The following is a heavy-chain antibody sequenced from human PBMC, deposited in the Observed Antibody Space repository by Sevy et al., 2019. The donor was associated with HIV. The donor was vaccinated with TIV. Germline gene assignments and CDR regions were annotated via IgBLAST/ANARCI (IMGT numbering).Heavy chain of an antibody. CDR2: VSFDGGSK. D-gene: IGHD3-16*01. V-gene: IGHV3-30-3*01. CDR1: GFTFNNFP. J-gene: IGHJ3*02. CDR3: VRERARSITFDI. Sequence: GGSLRLSCEASGFTFNNFPIHWVRQAPGEGLKWVAVVSFDGGSKYYADSVRGRFTVSRDNSKNTVYLQLNSLRAEDTAVYYCVRERARSITFDIWGQGTLVTVSS.